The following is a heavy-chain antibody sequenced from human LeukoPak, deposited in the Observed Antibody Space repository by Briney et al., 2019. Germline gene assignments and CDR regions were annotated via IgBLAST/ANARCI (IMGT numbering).Heavy chain of an antibody. CDR3: ARGEMATIEDAFDI. CDR1: GVSISSHY. Sequence: SETLSLTCTVSGVSISSHYWSWIRQSPGKGLEWIGYIYYSGSTNYNPSLKSRVTISVDTSKNQFSLKLSSVTAADTAVYYCARGEMATIEDAFDIWGQGTMVTVSS. J-gene: IGHJ3*02. V-gene: IGHV4-59*11. D-gene: IGHD5-24*01. CDR2: IYYSGST.